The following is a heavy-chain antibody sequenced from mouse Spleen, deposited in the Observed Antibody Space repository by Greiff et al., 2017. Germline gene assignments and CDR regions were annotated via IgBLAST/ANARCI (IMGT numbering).Heavy chain of an antibody. Sequence: VQLKESGPVLVKPGPSVKISCKASGFTFTDYYMHWVKQSHGKSLEWIGLVYPYNGGTSYNQKFKGKATLTVDTSSSTAYMELNSLTSEDSAVYYCASSHYSYYSYDYYAMDYWGQGTSVTVSS. CDR2: VYPYNGGT. CDR1: GFTFTDYY. V-gene: IGHV1-36*01. J-gene: IGHJ4*01. CDR3: ASSHYSYYSYDYYAMDY. D-gene: IGHD2-12*01.